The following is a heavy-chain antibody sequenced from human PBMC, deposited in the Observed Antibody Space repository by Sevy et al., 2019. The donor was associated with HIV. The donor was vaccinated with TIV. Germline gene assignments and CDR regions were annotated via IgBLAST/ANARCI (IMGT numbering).Heavy chain of an antibody. CDR1: GGSFSGYY. Sequence: SCAVYGGSFSGYYWSWIRQPPGKGLEWIGEINHSGSTNYNPSLKSRVTISVDTSKNQFSLKLSSVTAADTAVYYCASWFFGVVEYFQHWGQGTLVTVSS. J-gene: IGHJ1*01. D-gene: IGHD3-3*01. CDR2: INHSGST. CDR3: ASWFFGVVEYFQH. V-gene: IGHV4-34*01.